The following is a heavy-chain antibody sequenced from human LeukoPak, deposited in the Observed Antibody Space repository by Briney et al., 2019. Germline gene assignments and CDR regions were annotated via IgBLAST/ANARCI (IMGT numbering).Heavy chain of an antibody. V-gene: IGHV3-11*01. J-gene: IGHJ4*02. Sequence: KPGGSLRLSCAASGFTFSDYYMSWIRQAPGKGLEWVSYISSSGSTIYYADSVKGRFTISRDNAKNSLYLQMNSLRAEDTAVYYCARVQLRFLEWFYFDYWGQGTLVTVSS. CDR2: ISSSGSTI. CDR3: ARVQLRFLEWFYFDY. D-gene: IGHD3-3*01. CDR1: GFTFSDYY.